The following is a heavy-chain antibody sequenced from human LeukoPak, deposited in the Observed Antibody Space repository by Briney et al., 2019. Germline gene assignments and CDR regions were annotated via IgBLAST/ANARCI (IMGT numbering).Heavy chain of an antibody. CDR3: ARVGTVNYYYGMDV. CDR2: IYYSGST. D-gene: IGHD4-17*01. Sequence: SETLSLTCTVSGGSISSSSYYWGWIRQPPGKGLEWIGSIYYSGSTNYNSSLKSRVTISVDTSKNQISLKLNSVTAADTAVYYCARVGTVNYYYGMDVWGKGTTVTVSS. CDR1: GGSISSSSYY. V-gene: IGHV4-39*07. J-gene: IGHJ6*04.